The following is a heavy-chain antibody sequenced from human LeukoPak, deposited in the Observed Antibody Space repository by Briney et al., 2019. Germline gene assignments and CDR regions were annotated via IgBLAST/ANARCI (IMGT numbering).Heavy chain of an antibody. V-gene: IGHV3-74*01. J-gene: IGHJ4*02. D-gene: IGHD3-22*01. Sequence: PGGSLRLSCAASGFTFSSYWVHWVRQAPGKGLVWVSRINSDGSSTSYADSVKGRFTISRDNAKNTLYLQMNSLRAEDTAVYYCAQETDYYDSSGYSYWGQGTLVTVSS. CDR1: GFTFSSYW. CDR3: AQETDYYDSSGYSY. CDR2: INSDGSST.